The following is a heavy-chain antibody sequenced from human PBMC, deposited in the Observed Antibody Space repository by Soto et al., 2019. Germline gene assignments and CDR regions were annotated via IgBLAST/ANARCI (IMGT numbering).Heavy chain of an antibody. CDR1: GGTFSSYA. D-gene: IGHD4-4*01. J-gene: IGHJ5*02. Sequence: SVKVSCKASGGTFSSYAISWVRQAPGQGLEWMGWIIAIYGTTDYSQKFQGRVTITRDTSASTAYMELSSLRSEDTAVYYCARDRDYSNWFDPWGQGTLVTVSS. V-gene: IGHV1-69*05. CDR2: IIAIYGTT. CDR3: ARDRDYSNWFDP.